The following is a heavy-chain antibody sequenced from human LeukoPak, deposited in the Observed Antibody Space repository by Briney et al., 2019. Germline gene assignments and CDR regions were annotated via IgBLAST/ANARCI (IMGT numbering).Heavy chain of an antibody. CDR1: GGSFSGYY. J-gene: IGHJ4*02. V-gene: IGHV4-34*01. CDR2: INYSGST. Sequence: PSETLSLTCAVYGGSFSGYYWSWIRQPPGKGLEWIGEINYSGSTNYNPSLKSRVTISVDTSKNQFSLKLSSVTAADTAVYYCASRYYYGSGSYPDYWGQGTLVTVSS. CDR3: ASRYYYGSGSYPDY. D-gene: IGHD3-10*01.